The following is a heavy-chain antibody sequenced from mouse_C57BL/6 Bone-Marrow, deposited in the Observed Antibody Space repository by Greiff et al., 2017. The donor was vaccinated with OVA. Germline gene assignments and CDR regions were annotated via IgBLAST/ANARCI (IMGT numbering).Heavy chain of an antibody. D-gene: IGHD3-2*02. Sequence: QVQLQQSGAELVKPGASVKLSCKASGYTFTSYWMQWVKQRPGQGLEWIGEIDPSDSYTNYNQKFKGKATLTVDTSSSTAYMQLSSLTSEDSAVYYCARDSSSYIYYAMDYWGQGTSVTVSS. V-gene: IGHV1-50*01. CDR1: GYTFTSYW. CDR3: ARDSSSYIYYAMDY. CDR2: IDPSDSYT. J-gene: IGHJ4*01.